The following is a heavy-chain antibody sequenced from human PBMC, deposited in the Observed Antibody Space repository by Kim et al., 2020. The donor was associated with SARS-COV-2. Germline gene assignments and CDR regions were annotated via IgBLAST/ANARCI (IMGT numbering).Heavy chain of an antibody. Sequence: VREKYYMDPVRGRFTIARDTAKNSLYLQMSSLRVEDTAVYYCARSGWDYWGQGTLVTVSS. J-gene: IGHJ4*02. CDR2: VREK. V-gene: IGHV3-7*01. CDR3: ARSGWDY. D-gene: IGHD6-19*01.